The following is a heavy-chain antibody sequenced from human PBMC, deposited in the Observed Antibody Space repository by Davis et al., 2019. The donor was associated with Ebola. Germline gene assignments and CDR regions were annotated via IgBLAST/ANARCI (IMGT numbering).Heavy chain of an antibody. Sequence: GESLKISCAASGFTFSSYAMSWVRQAPGKGLEWVGRIKSKTDGGTTDYAAPVKGRFTISRDDSKNTLYLQMNSLKTEDTAVYYCTTDRYDFWSGYSNFDYWGQGTLVTVSS. CDR2: IKSKTDGGTT. D-gene: IGHD3-3*01. CDR1: GFTFSSYA. V-gene: IGHV3-15*01. J-gene: IGHJ4*02. CDR3: TTDRYDFWSGYSNFDY.